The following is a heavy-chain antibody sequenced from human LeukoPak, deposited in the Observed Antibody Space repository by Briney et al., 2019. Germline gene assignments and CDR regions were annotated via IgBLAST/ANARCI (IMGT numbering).Heavy chain of an antibody. V-gene: IGHV4-59*08. J-gene: IGHJ4*02. Sequence: SETLSLTCTVSGGSISSYYWSWIRQPPGKGLEWIGYIYYSGSTNYNPSLKSRVTISVDTSKNQFSLKLSSVTAADTAVYYCARGLAGAGYSSSWYWDYFDYWGQGTLVTVSS. CDR2: IYYSGST. CDR1: GGSISSYY. CDR3: ARGLAGAGYSSSWYWDYFDY. D-gene: IGHD6-13*01.